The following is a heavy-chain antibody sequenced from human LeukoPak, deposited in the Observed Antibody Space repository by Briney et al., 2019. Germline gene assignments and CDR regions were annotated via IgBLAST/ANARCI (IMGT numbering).Heavy chain of an antibody. J-gene: IGHJ4*02. CDR3: ARHDGGYCSSTSCHPGWYYFDY. D-gene: IGHD2-2*03. V-gene: IGHV4-59*08. CDR2: IYYSGST. Sequence: PSETLSLTCTVSGGSISSYYWSWIRQPPGKGLEWIGYIYYSGSTNYNPSLKSRVTISVDTSKNQFSLKLSSVTAADTAAYYCARHDGGYCSSTSCHPGWYYFDYWGQGTLVTVSS. CDR1: GGSISSYY.